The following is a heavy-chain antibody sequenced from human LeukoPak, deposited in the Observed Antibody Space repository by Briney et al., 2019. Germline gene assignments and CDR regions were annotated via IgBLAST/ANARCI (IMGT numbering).Heavy chain of an antibody. CDR1: GFTFSSYG. J-gene: IGHJ4*02. CDR2: ISYDGSNK. CDR3: AKGTESQPFDY. D-gene: IGHD1-14*01. Sequence: GGSLRLSCAASGFTFSSYGMHWVRQAPGKGLEWVAVISYDGSNKYYADSVKGRFTISRDNSKNTLYLQMNSLRAEDTAVYYCAKGTESQPFDYWGQGTLVTVSS. V-gene: IGHV3-30*18.